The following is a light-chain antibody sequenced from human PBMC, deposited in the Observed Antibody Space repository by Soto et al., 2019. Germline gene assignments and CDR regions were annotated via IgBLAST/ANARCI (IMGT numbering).Light chain of an antibody. Sequence: QSALTQPASVSGSPGQSITISCTGTGSDVGGYNYVSWYQHHPGQAPKLMIYDVTDRPSGVSARFSGSKSGNTASLTISGLQAEDEADDYCSSFTSSTTRVLFGGGTKLTVL. CDR2: DVT. J-gene: IGLJ2*01. CDR3: SSFTSSTTRVL. CDR1: GSDVGGYNY. V-gene: IGLV2-14*03.